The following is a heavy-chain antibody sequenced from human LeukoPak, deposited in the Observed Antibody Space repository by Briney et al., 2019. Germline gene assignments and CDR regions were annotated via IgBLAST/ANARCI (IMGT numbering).Heavy chain of an antibody. V-gene: IGHV1-18*01. D-gene: IGHD3-3*01. CDR1: GYTFTSYG. Sequence: ASVKVSCKASGYTFTSYGISWVRQAPGQGLEWMGWISAYNGNTNYAQKFQGRVTITTDESTSTAYMELSSLRSEDTAVYYCARGRFWSGENWGQGTLVTVSS. CDR2: ISAYNGNT. J-gene: IGHJ4*02. CDR3: ARGRFWSGEN.